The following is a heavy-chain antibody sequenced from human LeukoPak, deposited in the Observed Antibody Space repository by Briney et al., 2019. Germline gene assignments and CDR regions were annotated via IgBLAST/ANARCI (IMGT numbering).Heavy chain of an antibody. D-gene: IGHD2-2*01. Sequence: GASVKVSCKASGYTFTSYYMHWVRQAPGQGLEWMGIINPSGGSTSYAQKFQGRVTMTRDMSTSTVYMELSSLRSEDTAVYYCARVRPGSSDTDYYYYYMDVWGKGTTVTVSS. J-gene: IGHJ6*03. CDR3: ARVRPGSSDTDYYYYYMDV. CDR1: GYTFTSYY. V-gene: IGHV1-46*01. CDR2: INPSGGST.